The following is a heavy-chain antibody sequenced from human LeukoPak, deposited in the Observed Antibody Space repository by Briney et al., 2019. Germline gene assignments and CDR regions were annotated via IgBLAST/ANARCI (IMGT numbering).Heavy chain of an antibody. D-gene: IGHD7-27*01. V-gene: IGHV3-7*01. Sequence: GGSLRLSCAASGFTFNSFFLNWVRLTPGGELEWVACISQDGSEKFYMDSVRGRFTISRDNTKNSLYLQINSLRAEDTAVYFCVRDLGHSRHYFEYWGQGTMVTVAS. J-gene: IGHJ4*03. CDR1: GFTFNSFF. CDR3: VRDLGHSRHYFEY. CDR2: ISQDGSEK.